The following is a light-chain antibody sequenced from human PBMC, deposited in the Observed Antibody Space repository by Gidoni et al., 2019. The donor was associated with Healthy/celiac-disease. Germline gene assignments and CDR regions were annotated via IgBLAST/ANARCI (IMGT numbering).Light chain of an antibody. CDR2: DSS. V-gene: IGKV3-11*01. CDR1: RCVSSY. CDR3: QQRSNWPPLFT. Sequence: EIVLTQSSATLSLSPAERATLSCRASRCVSSYLALSQQKPGQPPKLLIYDSSNRSTGIPARFSGSGSGTYFTLTIRSLEPEDFAVYYCQQRSNWPPLFTFGPGTKVDIK. J-gene: IGKJ3*01.